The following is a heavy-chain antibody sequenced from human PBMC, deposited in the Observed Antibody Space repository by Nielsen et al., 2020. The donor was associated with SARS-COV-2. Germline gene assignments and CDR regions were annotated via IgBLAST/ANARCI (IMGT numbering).Heavy chain of an antibody. V-gene: IGHV3-21*01. CDR1: GFTFSSYS. CDR3: ARDRDSSSPVWFDP. CDR2: ISSSSYI. Sequence: GGSLRLSCAASGFTFSSYSMNWVRQAPGKGLEWVSSISSSSYIYYADSVKGRFTISRDNAKNSLYLQMNSLRAEDTAVYYCARDRDSSSPVWFDPWGQGTLVTVSS. J-gene: IGHJ5*02. D-gene: IGHD6-13*01.